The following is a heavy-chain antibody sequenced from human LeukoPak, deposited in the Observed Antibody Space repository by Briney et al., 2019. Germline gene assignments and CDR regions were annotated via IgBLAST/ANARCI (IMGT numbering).Heavy chain of an antibody. V-gene: IGHV1-8*01. CDR1: GYTFTSYD. Sequence: ASVKVSCKASGYTFTSYDINWVRQATGQGLEWIGWMNPNSGNTGYAQKFQGRVTMTRNTSISTAYMELSSLRSEDTAVYYCARGLFSLYYYDSSGYSDFDYWGQGTLDTVSS. J-gene: IGHJ4*02. D-gene: IGHD3-22*01. CDR2: MNPNSGNT. CDR3: ARGLFSLYYYDSSGYSDFDY.